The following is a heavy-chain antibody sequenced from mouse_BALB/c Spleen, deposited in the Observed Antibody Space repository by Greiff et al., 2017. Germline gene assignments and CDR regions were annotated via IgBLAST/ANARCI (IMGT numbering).Heavy chain of an antibody. CDR3: ALPYYYGSSYSY. CDR2: IDPANGNT. D-gene: IGHD1-1*01. CDR1: GFNIKDTY. J-gene: IGHJ2*01. Sequence: EVKLQESGAELVKPGASVKLSCTASGFNIKDTYMHWVKQRPEQGLEWIGRIDPANGNTKYDPKFQGKATITADTSSNTAYLQLSSLTSEDTAVYYCALPYYYGSSYSYWGQGTTLTVSS. V-gene: IGHV14-3*02.